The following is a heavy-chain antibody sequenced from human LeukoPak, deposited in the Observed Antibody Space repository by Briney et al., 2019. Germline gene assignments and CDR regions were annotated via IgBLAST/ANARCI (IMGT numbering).Heavy chain of an antibody. V-gene: IGHV5-51*01. Sequence: GESLKISCKGSGYSFTSQWIGWVRQMSGKGLEWMGIIHPGDSDTRYSPSFQGQVTISADKSISTAYLQWSSLKASDTAMYYCARLVGYCSSISCYTVYLDPWGQGTLVTVSS. CDR3: ARLVGYCSSISCYTVYLDP. CDR1: GYSFTSQW. J-gene: IGHJ5*02. CDR2: IHPGDSDT. D-gene: IGHD2-2*02.